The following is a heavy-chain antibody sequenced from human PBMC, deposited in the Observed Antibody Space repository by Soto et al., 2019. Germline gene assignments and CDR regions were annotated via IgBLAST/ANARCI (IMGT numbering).Heavy chain of an antibody. CDR3: AHSGSGWPHWYFDL. V-gene: IGHV2-5*02. CDR2: IYWDDDK. D-gene: IGHD6-19*01. CDR1: GFSLSTSAVG. J-gene: IGHJ2*01. Sequence: QITLKESGPTLVKPTQTLTLTCTSSGFSLSTSAVGVGWIRQPPGKALEWLALIYWDDDKRYSPSLKSRLTITKDTSKNQVVLTMTNMDPVDTATYYCAHSGSGWPHWYFDLWGRGTLVTVSS.